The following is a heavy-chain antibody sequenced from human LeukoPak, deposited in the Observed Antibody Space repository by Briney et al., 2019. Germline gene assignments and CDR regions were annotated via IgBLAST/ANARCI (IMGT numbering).Heavy chain of an antibody. D-gene: IGHD2-2*01. CDR1: GFTFSSYW. CDR3: ARVTVGGIVVVPAAMFWDYYYYYMDV. V-gene: IGHV3-74*01. J-gene: IGHJ6*03. Sequence: GGSLRLSCAASGFTFSSYWMHWVRQAPGKGLVWVSRTNSDGSSTSYADSVKGRFTISRDNAKNTLYLQMNSLRAEDTAVYYCARVTVGGIVVVPAAMFWDYYYYYMDVWGKGTTVTVSS. CDR2: TNSDGSST.